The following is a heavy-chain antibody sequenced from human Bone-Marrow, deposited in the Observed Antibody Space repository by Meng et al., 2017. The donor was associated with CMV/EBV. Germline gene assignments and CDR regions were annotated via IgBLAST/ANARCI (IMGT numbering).Heavy chain of an antibody. CDR1: GFTFSSYS. CDR3: ARDLSFAYYDILTGNPRDYSYYGMDV. V-gene: IGHV3-21*01. CDR2: ISSSSSYI. D-gene: IGHD3-9*01. Sequence: GGSLRLSCAASGFTFSSYSMNWVRQAPGKGLEWVSSISSSSSYIYYADSVKGRFTISRDNAKNSLYLQMNSLRAEDTAVYYCARDLSFAYYDILTGNPRDYSYYGMDVWGQGTTVTVSS. J-gene: IGHJ6*02.